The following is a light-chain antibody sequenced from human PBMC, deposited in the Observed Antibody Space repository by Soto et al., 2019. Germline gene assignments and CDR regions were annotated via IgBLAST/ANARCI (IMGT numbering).Light chain of an antibody. CDR1: QSLLHSNGYNY. J-gene: IGKJ5*01. CDR2: LGS. CDR3: MQSTQLPPT. Sequence: VLRTGSPLSLVVTPGAGASXXCRXVQSLLHSNGYNYLVWYLQKPGQSPHLLIYLGSYRASGVPDRFSGSGSGTDFTLEISRVETDDVGIYYCMQSTQLPPTFGQGTRLEIK. V-gene: IGKV2-28*01.